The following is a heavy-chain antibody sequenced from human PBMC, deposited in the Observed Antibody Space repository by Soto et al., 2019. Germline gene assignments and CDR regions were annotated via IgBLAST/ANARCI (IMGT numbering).Heavy chain of an antibody. CDR3: ARNRHIVVGSANDWYFDL. CDR2: IYDSGST. V-gene: IGHV4-30-4*01. J-gene: IGHJ2*01. Sequence: QVQLQESGPGLVKPSQTLSLTCTVSGGSISSGAYYWRWIRQPTGKGLGWIGYIYDSGSTYYTPSLKRRVTISVDKSKNQFSLQMSCVTAEDTAVYYCARNRHIVVGSANDWYFDLWGRGTLVTVSS. D-gene: IGHD2-21*02. CDR1: GGSISSGAYY.